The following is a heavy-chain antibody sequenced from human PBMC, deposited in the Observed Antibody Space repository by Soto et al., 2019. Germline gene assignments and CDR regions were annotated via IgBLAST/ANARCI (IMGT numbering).Heavy chain of an antibody. V-gene: IGHV3-21*01. CDR3: ARLPSSIAAPNWFDP. CDR2: ISSSSSYI. CDR1: GFTFSSYS. D-gene: IGHD6-6*01. Sequence: PGGSLRLSCAASGFTFSSYSMNWVRQAPGKGLEWVSSISSSSSYIYYADSVKGRFTISRDNAKNSLYLQMNSLRAEDTAVYYCARLPSSIAAPNWFDPWGQGTLVTVSS. J-gene: IGHJ5*02.